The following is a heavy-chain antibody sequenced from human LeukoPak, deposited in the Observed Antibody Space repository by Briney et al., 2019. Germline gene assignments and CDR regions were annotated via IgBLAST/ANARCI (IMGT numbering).Heavy chain of an antibody. V-gene: IGHV4-4*09. D-gene: IGHD1-26*01. CDR2: IYTSGST. Sequence: SETLSLTCTVSGGSISSYYWSWIRQPPGKGLEWIGYIYTSGSTNYNPSLKSRVTISVDTSKNQFSLKLSSVTAADTAVYYCARVSTPYSGTYEAKTLFDIWGQGIMVTVSS. J-gene: IGHJ3*02. CDR3: ARVSTPYSGTYEAKTLFDI. CDR1: GGSISSYY.